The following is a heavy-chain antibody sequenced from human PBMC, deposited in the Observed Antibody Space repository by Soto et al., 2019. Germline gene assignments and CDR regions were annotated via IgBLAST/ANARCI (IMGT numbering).Heavy chain of an antibody. Sequence: QVTLKAPGPVLVKPTETLTLTCTFCGFSLSNARMGVSWIRQPPGTALELLAHIFSNDETSYSTSLKSRLTISKDTSKSQVVLTMTNMDPVDTATYYCARIRAYIVAASFDYWGQGTLVTVSS. CDR3: ARIRAYIVAASFDY. J-gene: IGHJ4*02. D-gene: IGHD5-12*01. CDR1: GFSLSNARMG. V-gene: IGHV2-26*01. CDR2: IFSNDET.